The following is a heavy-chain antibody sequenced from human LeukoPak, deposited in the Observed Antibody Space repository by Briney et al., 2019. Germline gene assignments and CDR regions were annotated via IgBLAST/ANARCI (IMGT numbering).Heavy chain of an antibody. CDR2: INSDETTT. D-gene: IGHD6-19*01. Sequence: SGGSLRLSCAASGFTLSSYWMYWVRQAPGKGLLWVSRINSDETTTTYAEYVKGRFTISRDNAKNTLYLQMSSLRAEDTAVYYCTRGTGYGSGWSTYWGQGILVTVSS. CDR1: GFTLSSYW. CDR3: TRGTGYGSGWSTY. V-gene: IGHV3-74*01. J-gene: IGHJ4*02.